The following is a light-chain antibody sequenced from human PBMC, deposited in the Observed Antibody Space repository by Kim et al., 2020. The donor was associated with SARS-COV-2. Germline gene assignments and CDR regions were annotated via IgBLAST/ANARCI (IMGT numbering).Light chain of an antibody. CDR3: VAWDDSLNGYV. V-gene: IGLV1-44*01. CDR2: SNI. Sequence: GQTITISCSGGSSNIGRNVVNWHQKVPGTAPKLLIYSNIQRPSGVPDRFSGSKSGTSASLAISGLQSGDEADYYCVAWDDSLNGYVFGTGTQLTVL. CDR1: SSNIGRNV. J-gene: IGLJ1*01.